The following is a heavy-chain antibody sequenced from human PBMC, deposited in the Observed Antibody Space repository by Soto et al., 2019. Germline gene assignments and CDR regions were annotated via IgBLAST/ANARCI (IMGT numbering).Heavy chain of an antibody. Sequence: EVQLVESGGGLVQPGGSLKLSCAASGFTFSGSAMHWVRQASGKGLEWVGRIRNKANSYATAYAASVKGRFTITRDDSKNTEYRQMNSLKTEDTAVYYCTSCLWYYDGMDVWGQGTTVTVSS. CDR3: TSCLWYYDGMDV. CDR1: GFTFSGSA. V-gene: IGHV3-73*02. CDR2: IRNKANSYAT. D-gene: IGHD3-16*01. J-gene: IGHJ6*02.